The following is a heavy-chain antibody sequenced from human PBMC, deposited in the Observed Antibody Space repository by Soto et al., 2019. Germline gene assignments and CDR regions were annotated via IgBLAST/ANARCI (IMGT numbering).Heavy chain of an antibody. J-gene: IGHJ4*02. V-gene: IGHV3-21*01. CDR1: GFTFSSYS. CDR3: ASDTAVAGNT. Sequence: GGSLRLSCAASGFTFSSYSMNWVRQAPGKGLEWVSSISSSSSYIYYADSVKGRFTISRDNAKNSLYLQMNSLRAEDTAVYYCASDTAVAGNTWGQGTLVTVSS. D-gene: IGHD6-19*01. CDR2: ISSSSSYI.